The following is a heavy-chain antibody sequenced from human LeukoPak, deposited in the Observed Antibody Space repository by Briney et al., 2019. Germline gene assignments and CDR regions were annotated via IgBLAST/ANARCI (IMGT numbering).Heavy chain of an antibody. CDR2: ISAYNGNT. Sequence: ASVKVSCKASGYTFTSYGISWVRQAPGQGLEWMGWISAYNGNTNYAQKLQGRVTITRDTSASTAYMELSSLRSEDTAVYYCARDGRSWEPNDFDYWGQGTLVTVSA. CDR1: GYTFTSYG. CDR3: ARDGRSWEPNDFDY. V-gene: IGHV1-18*01. J-gene: IGHJ4*02. D-gene: IGHD1-26*01.